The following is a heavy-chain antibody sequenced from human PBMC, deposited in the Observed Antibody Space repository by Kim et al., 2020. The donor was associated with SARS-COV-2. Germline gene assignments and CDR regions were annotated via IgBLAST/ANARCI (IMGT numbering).Heavy chain of an antibody. J-gene: IGHJ4*02. CDR3: TRDRYGDFDSDY. D-gene: IGHD4-17*01. CDR2: ISSGGSTE. V-gene: IGHV3-48*02. Sequence: GGSLRLSCEASGFIISSYSMNWVRQAPGKGLEWVSYISSGGSTEYYADSVKGRFTISRDNAKNSLYLQMNSLRDEDTGVYYCTRDRYGDFDSDYWGQGTLGSVSS. CDR1: GFIISSYS.